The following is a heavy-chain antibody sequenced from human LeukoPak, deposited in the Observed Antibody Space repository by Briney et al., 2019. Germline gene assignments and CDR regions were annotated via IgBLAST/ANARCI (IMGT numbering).Heavy chain of an antibody. Sequence: SETLFLTCAVSGYSISSGYYWGWIRQPPGKGLEWIGSICHSGSTYYNPSLKSRVTISVDTSKNQFSLKLSSVTAADTAVYYCARLGGGCSSTSCYGWFDPWGQGTLVTVSS. J-gene: IGHJ5*02. D-gene: IGHD2-2*01. CDR2: ICHSGST. V-gene: IGHV4-38-2*01. CDR1: GYSISSGYY. CDR3: ARLGGGCSSTSCYGWFDP.